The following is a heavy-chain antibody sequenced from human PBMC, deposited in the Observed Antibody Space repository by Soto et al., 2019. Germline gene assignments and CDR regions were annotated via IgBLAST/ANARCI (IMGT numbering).Heavy chain of an antibody. D-gene: IGHD6-6*01. CDR3: ARRARPDFYYMDV. J-gene: IGHJ6*03. V-gene: IGHV3-64*01. CDR1: GFTLSGYA. Sequence: EVQLAESGGGLAQPGGSLRLSCAASGFTLSGYAMDWVRQVPGKGLEYVSGISSNGVGTYYANSVQGRFTISRDNSKNTVSLQMGSLTPEDMAVYYCARRARPDFYYMDVWGKGTTVTLS. CDR2: ISSNGVGT.